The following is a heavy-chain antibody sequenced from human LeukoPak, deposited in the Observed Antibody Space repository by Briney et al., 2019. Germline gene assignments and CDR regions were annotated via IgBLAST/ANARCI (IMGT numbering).Heavy chain of an antibody. J-gene: IGHJ5*02. Sequence: SETLSLTCTVSGGSISSGGYYWSWIRQHPGKGLEWIVNIYYSGSTYYNPSLQIRVTISVDTSKNQFSLKLSSVTAADTAVYYCARAIGPFWSEANWFDPWGQGTLVTVSS. D-gene: IGHD3-3*01. V-gene: IGHV4-31*03. CDR2: IYYSGST. CDR1: GGSISSGGYY. CDR3: ARAIGPFWSEANWFDP.